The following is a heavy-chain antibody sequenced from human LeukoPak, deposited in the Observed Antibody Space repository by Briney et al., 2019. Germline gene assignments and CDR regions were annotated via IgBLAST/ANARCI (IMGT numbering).Heavy chain of an antibody. CDR3: AKAGWRGGGTFNEFDP. CDR2: IYYSGST. CDR1: DGSISSGDYY. Sequence: SETLSLTCTVSDGSISSGDYYWSWIRQPPGKGLEWIGYIYYSGSTYYNPSLKSRVTISVDASKNQFTLKLRSVTAADTAVYFCAKAGWRGGGTFNEFDPWGQGILVTVSS. D-gene: IGHD3-16*01. J-gene: IGHJ5*02. V-gene: IGHV4-30-4*08.